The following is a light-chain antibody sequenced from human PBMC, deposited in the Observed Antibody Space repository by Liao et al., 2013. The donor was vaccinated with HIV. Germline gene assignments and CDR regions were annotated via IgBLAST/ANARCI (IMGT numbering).Light chain of an antibody. Sequence: SYALTQPSSVSVSPGQTATITCSGDKLGDKYASWYQQKPGQSPVVVIYQDNKRPSGIPERFSGSNSGNTATLTISGTQAMDEADYYCQAWDSNSYVFGTGTKVTVL. CDR2: QDN. CDR1: KLGDKY. V-gene: IGLV3-1*01. CDR3: QAWDSNSYV. J-gene: IGLJ1*01.